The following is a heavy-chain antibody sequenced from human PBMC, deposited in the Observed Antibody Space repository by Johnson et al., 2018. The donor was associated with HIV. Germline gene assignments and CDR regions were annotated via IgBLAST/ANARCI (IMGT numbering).Heavy chain of an antibody. J-gene: IGHJ3*02. V-gene: IGHV3-30*02. CDR3: AKAYCPGCDAFEI. D-gene: IGHD2-21*01. CDR1: GFTFSSYG. CDR2: IRYDGSNK. Sequence: QMLLVESGGGVVQPGGSLRLSCAASGFTFSSYGMHWVRQAPGKGLEWVAFIRYDGSNKYYADSVKGRFTISRDNSNNTLDLQMNSLRTEDTGVYYCAKAYCPGCDAFEIWGQGTVVTVSS.